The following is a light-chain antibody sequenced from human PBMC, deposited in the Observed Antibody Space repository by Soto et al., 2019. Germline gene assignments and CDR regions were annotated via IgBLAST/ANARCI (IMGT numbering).Light chain of an antibody. J-gene: IGKJ1*01. CDR1: QSVSSTH. Sequence: EIVLTQSPGTLSLSPGERATLSCRASQSVSSTHLAWYQQKPGQAPRLLIFGASSRATGIPDRFSGSGSGTDLTLTISRLEPEDFAVYYCQHFGSSLWTFGQGTKVEIK. V-gene: IGKV3-20*01. CDR2: GAS. CDR3: QHFGSSLWT.